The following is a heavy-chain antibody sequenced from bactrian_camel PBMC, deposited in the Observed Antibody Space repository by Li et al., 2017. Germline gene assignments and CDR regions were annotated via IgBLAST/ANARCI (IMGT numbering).Heavy chain of an antibody. Sequence: VQLVESGGGLVQPGGSLRLSCAASGFTFSSAYMNWVRQAPGKGLEWVSAISASGGTTIYADSVKGRFTISRDNAKNTVYLQMNSLKPEDTAVYYCAADQTTYCSGGFCGPYVYWGQGTQVTVS. D-gene: IGHD2*01. J-gene: IGHJ4*01. CDR3: AADQTTYCSGGFCGPYVY. V-gene: IGHV3S40*01. CDR1: GFTFSSAY. CDR2: ISASGGTT.